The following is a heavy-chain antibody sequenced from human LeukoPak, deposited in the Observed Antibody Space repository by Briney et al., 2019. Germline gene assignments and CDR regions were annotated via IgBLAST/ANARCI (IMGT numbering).Heavy chain of an antibody. V-gene: IGHV4-38-2*02. CDR1: GYSISSAYY. J-gene: IGHJ4*02. D-gene: IGHD1-14*01. CDR3: ARNPPRTAEFYFDY. CDR2: IYHSGST. Sequence: SETLSLTCTVSGYSISSAYYWGFIRQPPGKGLEWIGSIYHSGSTYYNASLKSRVTISLDTSKNQFSLKLSSVTAADTAVYYCARNPPRTAEFYFDYWGQGTLVTVSS.